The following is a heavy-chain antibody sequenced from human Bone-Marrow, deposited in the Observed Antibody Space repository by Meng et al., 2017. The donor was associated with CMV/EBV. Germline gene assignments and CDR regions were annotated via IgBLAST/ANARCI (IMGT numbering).Heavy chain of an antibody. CDR2: IKQDGSEK. J-gene: IGHJ4*02. CDR3: AREVEDWGEGY. Sequence: GGSLRLSWAASGFTFSSYWMSWVRQAPGKGLEWVANIKQDGSEKYYVDSVKGRFTISRDNAKNSLYLQMNSLRAEETAVYYCAREVEDWGEGYWGQGTLVTVSS. V-gene: IGHV3-7*01. D-gene: IGHD3-16*01. CDR1: GFTFSSYW.